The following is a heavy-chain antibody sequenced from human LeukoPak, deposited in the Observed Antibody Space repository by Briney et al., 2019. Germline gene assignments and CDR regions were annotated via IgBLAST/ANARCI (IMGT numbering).Heavy chain of an antibody. V-gene: IGHV3-23*01. Sequence: SGGSLRLSCAASGFTFSNYGINWVRQAPGKGLEWVSAISGSGGSTYYADSVKGRFTISRDNSKNTLYLQMNSLRAEDTAVYYCAKEALAGSNFDCWGQGTLVTVSS. CDR3: AKEALAGSNFDC. CDR1: GFTFSNYG. D-gene: IGHD6-19*01. CDR2: ISGSGGST. J-gene: IGHJ4*02.